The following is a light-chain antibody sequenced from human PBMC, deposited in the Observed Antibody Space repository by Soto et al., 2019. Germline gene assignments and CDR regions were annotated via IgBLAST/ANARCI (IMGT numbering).Light chain of an antibody. CDR2: GAS. Sequence: EIVMTQSPATLSVSPGERATLSCRASQSVSSNLAWYQQKPGQAPRLLIYGASTRATGIPARFSGSGSGTEFTLTISSLQSEDFAVYYCQQYNNWPLFTVVPGTKVDIK. V-gene: IGKV3-15*01. CDR3: QQYNNWPLFT. J-gene: IGKJ3*01. CDR1: QSVSSN.